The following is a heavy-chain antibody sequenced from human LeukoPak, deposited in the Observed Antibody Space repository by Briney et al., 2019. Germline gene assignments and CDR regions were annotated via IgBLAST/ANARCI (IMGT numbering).Heavy chain of an antibody. Sequence: GGSVRHLRSACGFTYKYYSMRWLRQVTGKGLEWVSGLGRTRKYKHYPDSVKGRSTISTDNYKYMVFLQMNSLRAEDTPIYYCVKDRPWGPCMPMDAWGQGTTV. CDR3: VKDRPWGPCMPMDA. J-gene: IGHJ6*02. V-gene: IGHV3-23*01. D-gene: IGHD2-2*01. CDR1: GFTYKYYS. CDR2: LGRTRKYK.